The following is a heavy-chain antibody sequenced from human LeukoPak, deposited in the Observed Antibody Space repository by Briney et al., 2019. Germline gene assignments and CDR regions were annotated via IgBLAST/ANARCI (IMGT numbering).Heavy chain of an antibody. CDR3: ARDRQRWLQLFDY. CDR1: GFTFSSYA. J-gene: IGHJ4*02. Sequence: GGSLRLSCAASGFTFSSYAMHWVRQAPGKGLEWVSYISSSSSTIFYADSVKGRFTISRDNAKNSLYLQMNSLRDEDTAVYYCARDRQRWLQLFDYWGQGTLVTVSS. V-gene: IGHV3-48*02. CDR2: ISSSSSTI. D-gene: IGHD5-24*01.